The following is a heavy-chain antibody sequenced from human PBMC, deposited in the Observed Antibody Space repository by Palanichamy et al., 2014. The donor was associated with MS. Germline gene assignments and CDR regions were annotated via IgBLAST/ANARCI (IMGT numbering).Heavy chain of an antibody. V-gene: IGHV1-3*01. J-gene: IGHJ4*02. Sequence: QVLACAGLGREVKKPGASVKVSCKASGYAFTDYAIHWVRQAPGQRLEWMGWINAGNGNTKYSQKFQSRVTITRDTSADTAYMELSSLRSEDTALYYCAREHDSWSGYSFDFWGQGTLVTASS. CDR2: INAGNGNT. D-gene: IGHD3-3*01. CDR3: AREHDSWSGYSFDF. CDR1: GYAFTDYA.